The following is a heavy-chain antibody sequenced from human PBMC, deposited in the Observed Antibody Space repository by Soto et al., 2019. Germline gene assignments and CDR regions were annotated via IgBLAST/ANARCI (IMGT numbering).Heavy chain of an antibody. D-gene: IGHD7-27*01. CDR3: ARDTDTLGIPYYYYGMDV. Sequence: ASVKVSCKASGYTFTSYDINWVRQTAGQGLEWMGWMSPKTANTGYAQKFQGRVTMTRDTSISTAYMELSSLRSDDTAVYYCARDTDTLGIPYYYYGMDVWGQGTTVTVSS. V-gene: IGHV1-8*01. CDR2: MSPKTANT. CDR1: GYTFTSYD. J-gene: IGHJ6*02.